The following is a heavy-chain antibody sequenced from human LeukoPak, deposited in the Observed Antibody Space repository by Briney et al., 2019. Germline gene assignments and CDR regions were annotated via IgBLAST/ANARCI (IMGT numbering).Heavy chain of an antibody. D-gene: IGHD2-2*02. CDR3: ATYCSSTSCYIDY. CDR1: GYTFTGYY. Sequence: ASVKVSCKASGYTFTGYYMHWVRQAPGQGLEWMGWINPNSGGTNYAQKFQGRVTMTRDTSISTAYMELSRLRSDDTAVYYCATYCSSTSCYIDYWGQGTLVTVSS. CDR2: INPNSGGT. V-gene: IGHV1-2*02. J-gene: IGHJ4*02.